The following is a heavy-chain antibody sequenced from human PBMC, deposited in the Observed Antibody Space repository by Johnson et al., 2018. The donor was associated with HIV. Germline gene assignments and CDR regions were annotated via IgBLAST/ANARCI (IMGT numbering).Heavy chain of an antibody. D-gene: IGHD3-22*01. CDR2: LSYDGSSK. CDR1: GFTFSRYA. Sequence: QVQLVESGGGVVQPGRSLRLSCAASGFTFSRYAMHWVRQAPGKGLEWVAVLSYDGSSKYYADSVKGRLTISRDHSKNTLYLQMNSLRAEDTAVYYCARDLYDSSGGAVDIWGQGTMVTVSS. J-gene: IGHJ3*02. V-gene: IGHV3-30-3*01. CDR3: ARDLYDSSGGAVDI.